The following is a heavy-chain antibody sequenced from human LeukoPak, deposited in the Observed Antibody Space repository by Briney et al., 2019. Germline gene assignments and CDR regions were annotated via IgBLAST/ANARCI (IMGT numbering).Heavy chain of an antibody. CDR1: GFTSSDYY. J-gene: IGHJ4*02. CDR2: ISSSGSTI. V-gene: IGHV3-11*01. CDR3: ARVDIVVSVDY. Sequence: GGSLRLSCAASGFTSSDYYMSWIRQAPGKGLEWVSYISSSGSTIYYADSVKGRFTISRDNAKNSLYPQMNSLRAEDTAVYYCARVDIVVSVDYWGQGTLVTVSS. D-gene: IGHD2-2*03.